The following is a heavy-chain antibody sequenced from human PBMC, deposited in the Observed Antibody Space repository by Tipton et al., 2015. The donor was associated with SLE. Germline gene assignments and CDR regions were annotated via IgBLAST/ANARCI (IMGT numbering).Heavy chain of an antibody. V-gene: IGHV3-53*01. CDR3: AKDALGGIAAAGYDAFDT. Sequence: SLRLSCAASGFTVSSNYMSWVRQAPGKGLEWGSVIYSGGSTYYAESVKGRFTISRDNSKNTLYLQMNTLRAEDTAVYYCAKDALGGIAAAGYDAFDTWGQGTMVTVSS. CDR1: GFTVSSNY. CDR2: IYSGGST. D-gene: IGHD6-13*01. J-gene: IGHJ3*02.